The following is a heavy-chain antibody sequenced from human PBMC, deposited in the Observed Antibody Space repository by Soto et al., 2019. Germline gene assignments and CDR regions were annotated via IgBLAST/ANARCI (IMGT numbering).Heavy chain of an antibody. J-gene: IGHJ6*04. CDR3: ARARKGSGSDYYYHYGMDV. CDR1: GGSVSSDTHY. V-gene: IGHV4-61*01. Sequence: PSETLSLTCTVSGGSVSSDTHYWSWIRQPPGKRLEWIGFIYSSGSTNYNPSLKSRVTISVHTSKNQFSLKLSSVTAADTAVYYCARARKGSGSDYYYHYGMDVWGKGTTVTVSS. CDR2: IYSSGST. D-gene: IGHD3-3*01.